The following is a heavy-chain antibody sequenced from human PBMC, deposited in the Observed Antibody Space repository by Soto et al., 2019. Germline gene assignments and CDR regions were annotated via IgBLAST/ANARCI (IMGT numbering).Heavy chain of an antibody. CDR3: AGQTFTIAAASYGRSNWLDP. D-gene: IGHD6-25*01. CDR1: GGSITSSSHF. CDR2: IFFTGNT. Sequence: PSETLSLTCTVSGGSITSSSHFSGWVRQTPGKGLGWIGTIFFTGNTYYTPSLKSRLTMSIDTSKNEFSLRLNSVTAADTAVYYCAGQTFTIAAASYGRSNWLDPWGPGTLVTVSS. J-gene: IGHJ5*02. V-gene: IGHV4-39*01.